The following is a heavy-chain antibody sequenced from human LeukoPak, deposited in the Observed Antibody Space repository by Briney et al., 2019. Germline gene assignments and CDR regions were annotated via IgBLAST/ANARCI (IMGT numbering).Heavy chain of an antibody. V-gene: IGHV5-10-1*01. CDR1: GYRFTSYW. CDR2: IDPSDSYT. J-gene: IGHJ3*02. CDR3: ARRALPPAYCGGDCFDAFDI. Sequence: TPGESLKISCKGSGYRFTSYWISWVRQMPGKGLEWMGRIDPSDSYTNYSPSFQGHVTISADKSISTAYLQWSSLKASDTAMYYCARRALPPAYCGGDCFDAFDIWGQGTMVTVSS. D-gene: IGHD2-21*02.